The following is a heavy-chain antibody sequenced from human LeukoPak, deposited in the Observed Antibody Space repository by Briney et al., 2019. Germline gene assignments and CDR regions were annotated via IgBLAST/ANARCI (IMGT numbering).Heavy chain of an antibody. D-gene: IGHD3-10*01. Sequence: PSETLSFTCTVSGGSISSYYWSWIRQPPGKGLEWIGYIYYSGSTNYNPSLKSRVTISVDTSKNQFSLKLSSVTAADTAVYYCARGRIMVRGVIITPYYGMDVWGQGTTVTVSS. J-gene: IGHJ6*02. CDR1: GGSISSYY. CDR2: IYYSGST. V-gene: IGHV4-59*01. CDR3: ARGRIMVRGVIITPYYGMDV.